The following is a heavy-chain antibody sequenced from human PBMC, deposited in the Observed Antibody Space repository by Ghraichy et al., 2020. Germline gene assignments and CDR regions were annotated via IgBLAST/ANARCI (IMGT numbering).Heavy chain of an antibody. CDR3: ARTNFGGNSGWYFDL. CDR2: IYYRGST. Sequence: SETLSLTCTVSGGSISNNYWSWIRQPPGKGLEWIGYIYYRGSTNYNPSLKGRVTISLDTSKNQFSLRLSSVTAADTAVYYCARTNFGGNSGWYFDLWGRG. CDR1: GGSISNNY. D-gene: IGHD4-23*01. J-gene: IGHJ2*01. V-gene: IGHV4-59*01.